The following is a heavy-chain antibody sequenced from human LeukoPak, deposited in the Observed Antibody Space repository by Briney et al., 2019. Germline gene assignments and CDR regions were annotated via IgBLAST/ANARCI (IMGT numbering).Heavy chain of an antibody. CDR2: ISPTGSTT. D-gene: IGHD6-6*01. CDR3: ARGPNSNWSGLDF. CDR1: GFPFSGHW. J-gene: IGHJ4*02. V-gene: IGHV3-74*01. Sequence: GGSLRLSCTASGFPFSGHWMHWARQLPGKGLVWVSRISPTGSTTSYADSVKGRFTVSRGNAKNTLYLQVNNLRAEDTAVYYCARGPNSNWSGLDFWGQGTLLTVSS.